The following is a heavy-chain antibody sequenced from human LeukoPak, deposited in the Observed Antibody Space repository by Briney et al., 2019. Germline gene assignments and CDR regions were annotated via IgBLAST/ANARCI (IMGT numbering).Heavy chain of an antibody. CDR2: ISAYNGNT. CDR1: GYTFTSYG. CDR3: ERDGIGDFDY. Sequence: ASVKVSCKASGYTFTSYGISWVRQAPGQGLEWMGGISAYNGNTNYAQKLQGRVTITTDTSTSTAYMELRSLISDDTAVYYCERDGIGDFDYWGQGTLVTVSS. V-gene: IGHV1-18*01. D-gene: IGHD1-26*01. J-gene: IGHJ4*02.